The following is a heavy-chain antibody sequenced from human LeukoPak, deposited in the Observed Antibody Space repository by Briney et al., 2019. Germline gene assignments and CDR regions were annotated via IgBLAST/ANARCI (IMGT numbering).Heavy chain of an antibody. CDR3: AREGPGDYTPLDY. CDR2: VYSGGLT. CDR1: GFIVSENY. Sequence: AGGSLRLSCAASGFIVSENYMSWVRQAPGKGLEWVSTVYSGGLTFYADPVKGRFTISRDNSKNTLYLQMGSLRAEDMAVYYCAREGPGDYTPLDYWGQGTLVTVSS. V-gene: IGHV3-66*01. D-gene: IGHD4-17*01. J-gene: IGHJ4*02.